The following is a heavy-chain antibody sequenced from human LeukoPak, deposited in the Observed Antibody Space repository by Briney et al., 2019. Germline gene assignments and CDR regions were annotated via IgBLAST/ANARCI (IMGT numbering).Heavy chain of an antibody. J-gene: IGHJ4*02. V-gene: IGHV3-15*01. D-gene: IGHD6-19*01. CDR3: TTDSKSYSSGWS. Sequence: GGSLRLSCAASGFIFSNAWMSWVRQAPGKGLEWVGRIKSKTDGGPTDYAAPVKGRFTISRDDSKNTLYLQMNSLKTEDTAVYYCTTDSKSYSSGWSWGQGTLVTVSS. CDR1: GFIFSNAW. CDR2: IKSKTDGGPT.